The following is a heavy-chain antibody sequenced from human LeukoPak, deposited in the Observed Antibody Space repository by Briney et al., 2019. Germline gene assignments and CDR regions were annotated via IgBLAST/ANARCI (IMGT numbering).Heavy chain of an antibody. CDR1: GGSISSYY. Sequence: PSETLSLPCTVSGGSISSYYWNWIRQPPGKELAWIGYIYNNGSTNYNPSLKRRVTTSVDTSKTQSSLKLSSVTAADTAVYYYARTTEAHSWQTRYYSYYMDVWGKGTTVTVSS. CDR2: IYNNGST. J-gene: IGHJ6*03. CDR3: ARTTEAHSWQTRYYSYYMDV. V-gene: IGHV4-59*01. D-gene: IGHD6-13*01.